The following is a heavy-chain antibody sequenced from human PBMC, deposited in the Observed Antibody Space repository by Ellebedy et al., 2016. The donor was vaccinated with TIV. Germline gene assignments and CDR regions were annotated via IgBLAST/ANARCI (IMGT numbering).Heavy chain of an antibody. CDR1: GFTFGRYG. V-gene: IGHV3-33*02. CDR3: ARPSYQLLSYYVDS. CDR2: IWFDESKE. J-gene: IGHJ4*02. D-gene: IGHD2-2*01. Sequence: PGGSLRLSCAASGFTFGRYGMHWVRQAPGKGLEWVAVIWFDESKEFFAESVKGRFTISRDDSTNEVFLQMSSLRAEDTALYYCARPSYQLLSYYVDSWGQGTLVTVSS.